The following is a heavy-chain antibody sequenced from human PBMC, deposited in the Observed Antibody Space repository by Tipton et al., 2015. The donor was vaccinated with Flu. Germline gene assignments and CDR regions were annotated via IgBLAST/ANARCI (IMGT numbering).Heavy chain of an antibody. V-gene: IGHV3-49*04. CDR1: GFDVSITS. CDR3: ARETVPGEFYVDS. D-gene: IGHD1-1*01. CDR2: IRSKGYDEKI. Sequence: SLRLSCAVSGFDVSITSMSWVRRAPRKGLEWLSFIRSKGYDEKIDYAASVKGRFTMSRDDSKSIAYLQMNSLKIEDTGVYYCARETVPGEFYVDSWGQGTLVTVSS. J-gene: IGHJ4*02.